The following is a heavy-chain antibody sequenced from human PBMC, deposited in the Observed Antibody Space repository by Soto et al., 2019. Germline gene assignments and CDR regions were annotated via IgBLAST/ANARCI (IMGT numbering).Heavy chain of an antibody. V-gene: IGHV5-51*01. D-gene: IGHD2-2*01. Sequence: VESMKISCKASGYSFTNYWIVWVRQMPGKGLEWMGNIYPGDSDTTFGPSFQGQVTISADKSLSTAYLLWSSLKASDSAMYYCAAINDAFYYWGQGTPVTVSS. CDR2: IYPGDSDT. CDR1: GYSFTNYW. J-gene: IGHJ4*02. CDR3: AAINDAFYY.